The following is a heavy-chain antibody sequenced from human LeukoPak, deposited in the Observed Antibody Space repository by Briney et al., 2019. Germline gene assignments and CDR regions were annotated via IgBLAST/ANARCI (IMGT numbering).Heavy chain of an antibody. Sequence: GGSLRLSCAASGFTFDDYAMHWVRQAPGKGLEWVSGISWNRVSIGYADSVKGRFTISRDNSKNTLYLQMNSLRAEDTAVYYCARDRGMVYDSSGYWFDPWGQGTLVTVSS. V-gene: IGHV3-9*01. J-gene: IGHJ5*02. D-gene: IGHD3-22*01. CDR1: GFTFDDYA. CDR2: ISWNRVSI. CDR3: ARDRGMVYDSSGYWFDP.